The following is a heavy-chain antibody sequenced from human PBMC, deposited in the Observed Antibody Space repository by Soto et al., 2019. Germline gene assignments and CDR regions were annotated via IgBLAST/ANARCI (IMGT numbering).Heavy chain of an antibody. V-gene: IGHV2-26*01. CDR2: IFSNDEK. Sequence: QVTLKESGPVLVKPTETLTLTCTVSGFSLSNARMGVSWIRQPPGKALEWLVHIFSNDEKSYSTSLKSRLTIPHDTSKSHVVLTMTNIDPVDTDTYYCARTTLKVWFGKFIYYYYYGMDVWGQGTTVTVSS. J-gene: IGHJ6*02. CDR3: ARTTLKVWFGKFIYYYYYGMDV. CDR1: GFSLSNARMG. D-gene: IGHD3-10*01.